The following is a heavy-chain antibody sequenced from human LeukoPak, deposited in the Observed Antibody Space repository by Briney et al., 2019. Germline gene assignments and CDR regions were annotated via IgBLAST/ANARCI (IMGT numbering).Heavy chain of an antibody. CDR2: IIPIFGTA. Sequence: GASVKVSCKASGYTFTGYYMHWVRQASGQGLEWMGGIIPIFGTANYAQKFQGRVTITADESTSTAYMELSSLRSEDTAVYYCARVPRDILTGYSPNNAFDIWGQGTMVTVSS. CDR3: ARVPRDILTGYSPNNAFDI. CDR1: GYTFTGYY. V-gene: IGHV1-69*13. D-gene: IGHD3-9*01. J-gene: IGHJ3*02.